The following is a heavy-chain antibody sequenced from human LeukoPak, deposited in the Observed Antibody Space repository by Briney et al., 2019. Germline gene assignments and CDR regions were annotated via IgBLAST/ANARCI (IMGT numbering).Heavy chain of an antibody. CDR2: ISGSGGST. V-gene: IGHV3-23*01. CDR1: GLTFSRYG. D-gene: IGHD2-21*02. Sequence: PGGSLRLSCAASGLTFSRYGVHWVRQAPGKGLEWVSAISGSGGSTYYADSVKGRFTFSRDNSKNTLYLQMNSLRAEDTAVYYCTKGRLVVTALDYWGQGTLVTVSS. J-gene: IGHJ4*02. CDR3: TKGRLVVTALDY.